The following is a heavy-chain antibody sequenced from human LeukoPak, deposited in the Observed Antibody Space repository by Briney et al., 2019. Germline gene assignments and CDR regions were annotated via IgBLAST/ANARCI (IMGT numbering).Heavy chain of an antibody. V-gene: IGHV4-39*01. CDR2: IYYSGST. D-gene: IGHD3-10*01. J-gene: IGHJ4*02. CDR3: ASNYYGSGSYYPYYLDY. CDR1: GGSISGSSYY. Sequence: SETLSLTCTVSGGSISGSSYYWGWIRQPPGKGLEWIGSIYYSGSTYYNPSLKSRVTISVDTSKNQFSLKLSSVTAADTAVYYCASNYYGSGSYYPYYLDYWGQGTLVTVSS.